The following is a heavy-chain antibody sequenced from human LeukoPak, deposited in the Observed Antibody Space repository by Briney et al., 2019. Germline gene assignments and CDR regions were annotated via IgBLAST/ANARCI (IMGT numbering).Heavy chain of an antibody. CDR2: IYDGDRT. D-gene: IGHD6-6*01. CDR3: AGDSISSPNLDY. CDR1: GFTVSDKY. V-gene: IGHV3-53*01. J-gene: IGHJ4*02. Sequence: PGGSLRFSCTASGFTVSDKYMSWVRQAPGKGLEWVAIIYDGDRTYYTDSVKGRFTLSRDNAKNTMYLQMNSLRAEDTAVYYCAGDSISSPNLDYWGQGTLVTVSS.